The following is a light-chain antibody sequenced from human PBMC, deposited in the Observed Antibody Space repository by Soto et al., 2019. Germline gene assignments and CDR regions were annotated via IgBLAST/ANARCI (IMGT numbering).Light chain of an antibody. CDR1: QRVSSN. J-gene: IGKJ2*01. Sequence: EIVMTQSPATLSVSPGESATLSCRASQRVSSNLAWYQQKPGQAPRLLIYRASPRATGIPARFSGSGSGTEFTLTISSLQSEDFAVYYCQQYNKWPPKTFGQGTKLEIK. CDR3: QQYNKWPPKT. CDR2: RAS. V-gene: IGKV3-15*01.